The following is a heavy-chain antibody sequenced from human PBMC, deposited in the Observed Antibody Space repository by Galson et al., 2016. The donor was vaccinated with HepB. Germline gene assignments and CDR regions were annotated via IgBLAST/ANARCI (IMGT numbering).Heavy chain of an antibody. D-gene: IGHD3-3*01. CDR1: GFMFSTYW. Sequence: SLRLSCAASGFMFSTYWMTWVRQAPGKGPEWVANINQDGSEKYHVDSVKGRFTISKDNGKNSLFLQMNSLRAEDSAVYYCASPRGSDFWSNYPYYYYAMDVWGLGTTVTVSS. CDR3: ASPRGSDFWSNYPYYYYAMDV. CDR2: INQDGSEK. V-gene: IGHV3-7*01. J-gene: IGHJ6*02.